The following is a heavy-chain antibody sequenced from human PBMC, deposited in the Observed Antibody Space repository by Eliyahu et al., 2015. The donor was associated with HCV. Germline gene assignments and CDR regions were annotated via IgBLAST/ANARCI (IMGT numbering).Heavy chain of an antibody. D-gene: IGHD6-13*01. J-gene: IGHJ1*01. Sequence: EVQVVESGGGLVQPGESLRLSCSASGFXFSSYAFHWVRQAPGKGLGYVSVISSNGATTYYAESVKGRFTISRDNSEKTVYLQMSSLRPDDTAIYYCVKDLYGGIAAGGSLGNWGQGTLVTVSS. CDR1: GFXFSSYA. CDR3: VKDLYGGIAAGGSLGN. V-gene: IGHV3-64D*06. CDR2: ISSNGATT.